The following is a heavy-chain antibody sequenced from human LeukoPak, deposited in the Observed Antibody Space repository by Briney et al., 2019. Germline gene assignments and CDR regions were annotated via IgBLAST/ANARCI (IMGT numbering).Heavy chain of an antibody. Sequence: PSETLSLTCTVSGGSISSYNWSWIRQPAGKGLEWIGRIYTRGSTNYNPSLKSRVTMSVDTSKNQFSLKLSSVTAADTAVYYCARESAAAGTRYFDYWGQGTLVTVSS. D-gene: IGHD6-13*01. CDR3: ARESAAAGTRYFDY. V-gene: IGHV4-4*07. CDR2: IYTRGST. J-gene: IGHJ4*02. CDR1: GGSISSYN.